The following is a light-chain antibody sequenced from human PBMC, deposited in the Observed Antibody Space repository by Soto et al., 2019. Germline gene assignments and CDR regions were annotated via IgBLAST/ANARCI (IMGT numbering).Light chain of an antibody. CDR1: SGHSSYA. V-gene: IGLV4-69*01. CDR3: QTWGTGILV. J-gene: IGLJ3*02. Sequence: QPVLTQSPSASASLGASVKLTCALSSGHSSYAIAWHQQQPEKGPRALMKLNSDGSHTRGDGIPDRFSGSSSGAERYLTIDGLQCEDEADDYCQTWGTGILVFGGGTKVTVL. CDR2: LNSDGSH.